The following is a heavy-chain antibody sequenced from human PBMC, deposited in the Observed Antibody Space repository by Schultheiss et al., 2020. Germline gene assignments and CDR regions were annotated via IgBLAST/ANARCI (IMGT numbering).Heavy chain of an antibody. Sequence: SQTLSLTCTVSGDSVNTGSYYWGWIRQPPGKGLEWIGSIYHSGSTYYNPSLKSRVTISVDTSKNQFSLQLSSVTAADTAVYFCAREYYYDHYYYYYMDVWGKGTSVTVSS. J-gene: IGHJ6*03. CDR1: GDSVNTGSYY. V-gene: IGHV4-39*07. CDR2: IYHSGST. D-gene: IGHD3-22*01. CDR3: AREYYYDHYYYYYMDV.